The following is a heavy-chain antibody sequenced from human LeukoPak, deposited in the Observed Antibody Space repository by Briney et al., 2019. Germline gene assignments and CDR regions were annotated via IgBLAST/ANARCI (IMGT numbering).Heavy chain of an antibody. CDR3: ARESVVVPAATSAGFDY. CDR1: GFTFSNFA. CDR2: ISYDGSNK. D-gene: IGHD2-2*01. Sequence: GRSLRLSCAASGFTFSNFAMRWVRQAPGKGLEWVALISYDGSNKYYADSVKGRFTISRDNSKNTLYLQMNSLRADDTAVYYCARESVVVPAATSAGFDYWGQGTLVTVSS. V-gene: IGHV3-30-3*01. J-gene: IGHJ4*02.